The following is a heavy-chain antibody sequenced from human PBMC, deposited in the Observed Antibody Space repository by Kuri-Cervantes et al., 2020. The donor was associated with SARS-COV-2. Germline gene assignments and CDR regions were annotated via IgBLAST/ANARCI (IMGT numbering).Heavy chain of an antibody. D-gene: IGHD6-13*01. J-gene: IGHJ4*02. CDR1: GFTFSSYG. Sequence: GESLKISCAASGFTFSSYGMHWVRQAPGKGLEWVAVIWYDGSNKYYVDSVKGRFTISRDNSKNTLYLQMNSLRAEDTAVYYCARGYEARYSSSWYLDYWGQGTLVTVSS. V-gene: IGHV3-33*01. CDR3: ARGYEARYSSSWYLDY. CDR2: IWYDGSNK.